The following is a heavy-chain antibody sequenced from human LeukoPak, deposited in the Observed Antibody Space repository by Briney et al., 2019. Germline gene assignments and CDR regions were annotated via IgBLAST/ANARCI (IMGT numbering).Heavy chain of an antibody. CDR3: ARISYYDSSGACFDY. V-gene: IGHV4-34*01. J-gene: IGHJ4*02. CDR2: INHSGST. CDR1: GGSFSGYY. Sequence: SETLSLTCAVYGGSFSGYYWSWIRQPPGKGLEWIGEINHSGSTNYNPSLKSRVTILVDTSKNQVSLKVTSVTAVDTAMYYCARISYYDSSGACFDYWGQGTLVNVSS. D-gene: IGHD3-22*01.